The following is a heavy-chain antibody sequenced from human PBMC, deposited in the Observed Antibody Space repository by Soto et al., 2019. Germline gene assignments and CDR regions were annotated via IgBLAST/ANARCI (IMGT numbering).Heavy chain of an antibody. CDR2: INNDGSST. J-gene: IGHJ3*02. D-gene: IGHD3-10*01. CDR3: ARTFITYSSSGSYFPDAFDI. Sequence: EVHLVESGGGLVQPGGSLRLSCAASGFTFSSNWMHWVRQAPGKGLVWLSRINNDGSSTRYADSVKGRFTISRDNAKNTLHLQMDSLRAEHTSVYYCARTFITYSSSGSYFPDAFDIWGQGTMVTVSS. CDR1: GFTFSSNW. V-gene: IGHV3-74*01.